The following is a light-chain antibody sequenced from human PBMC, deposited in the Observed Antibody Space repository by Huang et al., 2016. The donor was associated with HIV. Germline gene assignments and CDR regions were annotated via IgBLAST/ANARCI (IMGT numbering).Light chain of an antibody. CDR2: GAS. CDR3: QHYNNWPPLS. J-gene: IGKJ4*01. Sequence: VILTQYPATLSVSPGEGATLSCRASQNICTHLAWSQPRPGQAPRLLMFGASTRATGVPARFNGRGSGTEVNLNISGLQSEDFATYYCQHYNNWPPLSFGGGTEVDI. CDR1: QNICTH. V-gene: IGKV3-15*01.